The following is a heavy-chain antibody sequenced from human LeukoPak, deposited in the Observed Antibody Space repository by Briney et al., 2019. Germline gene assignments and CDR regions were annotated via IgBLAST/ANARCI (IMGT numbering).Heavy chain of an antibody. D-gene: IGHD3-22*01. CDR3: ARDTEIVTGAFDI. CDR2: IIPIFSTA. CDR1: GGTFSSYA. V-gene: IGHV1-69*05. Sequence: SVKVSCKASGGTFSSYAISWVRQAPGQGLEWMGGIIPIFSTANYAQKFQGRVTITTDESTSTAYMELSSLRSEDTAVYYCARDTEIVTGAFDIWGQGTMVTVSS. J-gene: IGHJ3*02.